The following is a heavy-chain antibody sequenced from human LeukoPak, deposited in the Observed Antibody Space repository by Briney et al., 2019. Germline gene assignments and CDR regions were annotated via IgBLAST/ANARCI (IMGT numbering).Heavy chain of an antibody. J-gene: IGHJ3*02. CDR3: AKDISGWYGSFAFDI. V-gene: IGHV3-23*01. CDR2: ISGSGGST. CDR1: GFTFSSYA. D-gene: IGHD6-19*01. Sequence: GGSLRLSCAASGFTFSSYAMSWVRQAPGKGLEWVSAISGSGGSTYYADSVKGRFIISRDNSKNTLYLQMNSLRAEDTAVYYCAKDISGWYGSFAFDIWGQGTMVTVSS.